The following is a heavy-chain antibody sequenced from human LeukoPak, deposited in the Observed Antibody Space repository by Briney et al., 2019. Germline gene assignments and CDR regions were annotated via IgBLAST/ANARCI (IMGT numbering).Heavy chain of an antibody. CDR1: GGSFSGYY. CDR3: ARGRFLDAFDI. J-gene: IGHJ3*02. Sequence: SESLTLTCAASGGSFSGYYWSWIRQPPGKGLEWIGYIYYGGSTKYKPSLKRRGTITIDTSKNQFSLKRSSVTAADTAVHYCARGRFLDAFDIGGEGTIDSVST. V-gene: IGHV4-59*01. CDR2: IYYGGST. D-gene: IGHD3-3*01.